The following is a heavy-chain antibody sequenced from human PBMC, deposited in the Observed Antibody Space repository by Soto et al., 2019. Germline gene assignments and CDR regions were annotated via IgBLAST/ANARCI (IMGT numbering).Heavy chain of an antibody. D-gene: IGHD4-17*01. CDR2: ISAYSGNT. V-gene: IGHV1-18*04. J-gene: IGHJ4*01. Sequence: QALLEQSGPEVKKPGDSVRISCWLYNSVLTTSVITWLRQAPGQGLEWMGWISAYSGNTNYAQKLQGRLTVTTDTSTNTAYMDLRSLRSDDTAVYYCARVVKAGDYGDYGRYYFDYWGHGTLVTVSS. CDR3: ARVVKAGDYGDYGRYYFDY. CDR1: NSVLTTSV.